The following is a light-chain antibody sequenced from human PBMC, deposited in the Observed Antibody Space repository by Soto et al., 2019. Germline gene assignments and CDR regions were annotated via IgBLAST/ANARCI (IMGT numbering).Light chain of an antibody. CDR3: SSYTSSNTWV. Sequence: QSALTQPASVSGSPGQSITISCTGTSSDVGGYNYVSWYQQHPGKAPKLMIYEVSNRPSGVSNRFSGSKSGSTASLTISGLQAEDEADYYWSSYTSSNTWVFGGGTKLTVL. CDR1: SSDVGGYNY. CDR2: EVS. J-gene: IGLJ3*02. V-gene: IGLV2-14*01.